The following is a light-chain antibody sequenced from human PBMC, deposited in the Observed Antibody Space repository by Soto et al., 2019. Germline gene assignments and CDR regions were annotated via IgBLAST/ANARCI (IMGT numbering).Light chain of an antibody. CDR2: TND. J-gene: IGLJ1*01. CDR1: RSNIASHS. Sequence: QPVLAQPPSASGTPGQRVTISCSGSRSNIASHSVNWFQQVPGTAPKLLVYTNDRRPSGVPDRFSGSKSGTSASLVISGLQSEDEGDYYCATWDDSLNGHVFGTGTKVTVL. CDR3: ATWDDSLNGHV. V-gene: IGLV1-44*01.